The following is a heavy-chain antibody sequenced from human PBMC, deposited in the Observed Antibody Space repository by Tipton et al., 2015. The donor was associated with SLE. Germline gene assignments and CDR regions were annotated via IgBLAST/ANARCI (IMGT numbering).Heavy chain of an antibody. CDR3: AKDPTTVTFNWFDP. CDR2: IRYDGSNK. Sequence: SLRLSCAASGFTFSSYGMHWVRQAPGKGLEWVAFIRYDGSNKYYADSVKGRFTISRDNSKNTLYLQMNSLRAEDTAVYYCAKDPTTVTFNWFDPWGQGTLVTVSS. J-gene: IGHJ5*02. D-gene: IGHD4-17*01. V-gene: IGHV3-30*02. CDR1: GFTFSSYG.